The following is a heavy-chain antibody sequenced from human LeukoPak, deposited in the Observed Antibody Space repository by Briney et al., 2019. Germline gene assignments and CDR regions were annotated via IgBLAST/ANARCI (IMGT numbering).Heavy chain of an antibody. V-gene: IGHV3-74*01. CDR2: ISTDGSNT. J-gene: IGHJ4*02. D-gene: IGHD3-22*01. CDR3: ARVRSGYVFDY. CDR1: EFTFSSYW. Sequence: GGSLRLSCAASEFTFSSYWMHWVRQAPGKGLVWVSRISTDGSNTNYADSVKGRFAISRDNAKNTLYLQMNSLRAEDTAVYYCARVRSGYVFDYWGQRTLVTVSS.